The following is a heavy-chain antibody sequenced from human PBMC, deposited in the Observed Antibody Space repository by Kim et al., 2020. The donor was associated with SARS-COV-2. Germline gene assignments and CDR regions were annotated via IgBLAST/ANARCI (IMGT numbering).Heavy chain of an antibody. Sequence: GGSLRLSCSASGFTFSSYAMHWVRRAPGKGLEYVSAISSNGGSTYYADSVKGRFTISRDNSNNTLYLQMSSLRAEDTAVYYCVKDHGSGWSNGDYWGQGTLVTVSS. CDR3: VKDHGSGWSNGDY. D-gene: IGHD6-19*01. CDR1: GFTFSSYA. CDR2: ISSNGGST. J-gene: IGHJ4*02. V-gene: IGHV3-64D*09.